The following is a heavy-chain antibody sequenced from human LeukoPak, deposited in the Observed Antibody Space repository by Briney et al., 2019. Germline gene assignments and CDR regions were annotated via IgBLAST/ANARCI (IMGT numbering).Heavy chain of an antibody. CDR3: ARRSSSNWGWFDP. Sequence: SQTLSLTCTVSGASISSGGYYWSWIRQHPGKGLEWIGYSYYSGSTYYNPSPKSRVTISVDTPKNQFSLKLSSVTAADTAVYYCARRSSSNWGWFDPWGQGTLVTVPS. CDR1: GASISSGGYY. J-gene: IGHJ5*01. CDR2: SYYSGST. D-gene: IGHD6-13*01. V-gene: IGHV4-31*03.